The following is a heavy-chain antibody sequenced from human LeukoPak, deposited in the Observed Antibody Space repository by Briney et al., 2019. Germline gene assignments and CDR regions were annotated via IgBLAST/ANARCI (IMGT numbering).Heavy chain of an antibody. V-gene: IGHV3-48*04. D-gene: IGHD1-7*01. J-gene: IGHJ4*02. CDR1: GFPFSTYA. CDR3: ARMNYVSSGWGAPFDY. CDR2: IRSGGTNT. Sequence: GGSLRLSCAASGFPFSTYAMHWVRQAPDKGLEWVSYIRSGGTNTDYTGSVKGRFTISRDNAKNSLYLQMNSLRAEDTAVYYCARMNYVSSGWGAPFDYWGQGTLVTVSS.